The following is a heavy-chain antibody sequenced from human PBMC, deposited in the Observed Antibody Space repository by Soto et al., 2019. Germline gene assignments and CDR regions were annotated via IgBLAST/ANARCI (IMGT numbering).Heavy chain of an antibody. CDR3: ATIRRDSASPDY. Sequence: GGSLRLSCAASGFNFRNYNFNWVRQAPGKGLEWVSSIDHSGAYTYYADSVTGRFTISRDDAANSLYLQMNSLRVEDTAVYFCATIRRDSASPDYWGQGTQVTVSS. CDR1: GFNFRNYN. V-gene: IGHV3-21*01. J-gene: IGHJ4*02. CDR2: IDHSGAYT. D-gene: IGHD2-15*01.